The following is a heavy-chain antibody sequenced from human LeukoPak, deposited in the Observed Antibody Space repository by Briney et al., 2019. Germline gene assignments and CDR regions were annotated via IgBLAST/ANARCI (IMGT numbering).Heavy chain of an antibody. V-gene: IGHV4-34*01. D-gene: IGHD2-21*02. Sequence: SETLSLTCAVSGVSFDDYYWSWVRQTPGKGLEWIGEINHSGYTNDSPSLKSRVTLSIDTYRKQFSLNLRSVTVADTGIYYCTRMTAGHDYWGQGTLVTVSS. CDR3: TRMTAGHDY. J-gene: IGHJ4*02. CDR2: INHSGYT. CDR1: GVSFDDYY.